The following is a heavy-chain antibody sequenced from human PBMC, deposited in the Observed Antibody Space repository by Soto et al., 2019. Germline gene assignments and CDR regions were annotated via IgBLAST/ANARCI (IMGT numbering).Heavy chain of an antibody. Sequence: QVQLVQSGTEVKRPGSSVKVSCTASGGTFGSYTLTWVRQAPGQGIECVGGIFPAFGRTDVAQNFQDRVTLSADDSTSTVFLELRGLRSEDTALYYCTRGSDLLTGPNAPFAYWGQGTLLTVSS. CDR2: IFPAFGRT. V-gene: IGHV1-69*01. CDR3: TRGSDLLTGPNAPFAY. D-gene: IGHD3-9*01. J-gene: IGHJ4*02. CDR1: GGTFGSYT.